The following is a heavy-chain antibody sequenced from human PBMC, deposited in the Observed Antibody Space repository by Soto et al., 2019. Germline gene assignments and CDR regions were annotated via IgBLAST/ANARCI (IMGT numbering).Heavy chain of an antibody. J-gene: IGHJ4*02. D-gene: IGHD2-21*02. Sequence: QVQLQESGPGLVKPSQTLSLTCTVSGGSISSGGYYWSWIRQHPGKGLEWIGYIYYSGSTYYNPSLKRRVTISVDTSKNQFPVKLSSVTAADTAVYYCARWGRGCVGDPKCGFVYYLGQGTLVTVSS. CDR1: GGSISSGGYY. CDR3: ARWGRGCVGDPKCGFVYY. V-gene: IGHV4-31*03. CDR2: IYYSGST.